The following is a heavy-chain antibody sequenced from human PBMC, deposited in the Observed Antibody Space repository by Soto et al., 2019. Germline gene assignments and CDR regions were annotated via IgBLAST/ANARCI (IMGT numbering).Heavy chain of an antibody. CDR3: ESATEWNGLDI. J-gene: IGHJ3*02. Sequence: DVQLAETGGGLIQPGGSLRLSCAASGFSVSGDYMNWVRQAPGKGLEWVSVVYSGGTTYYADSVRGRFTISRDNAENKLFLQMNSLRAEDTAVYFCESATEWNGLDIWGQGTRVTVSS. CDR1: GFSVSGDY. V-gene: IGHV3-53*02. D-gene: IGHD1-1*01. CDR2: VYSGGTT.